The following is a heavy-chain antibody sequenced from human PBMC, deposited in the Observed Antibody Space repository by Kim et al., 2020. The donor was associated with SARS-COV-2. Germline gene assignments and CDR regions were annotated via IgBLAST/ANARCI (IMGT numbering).Heavy chain of an antibody. J-gene: IGHJ4*02. CDR1: GFTFSSYS. CDR3: ARGHWSSSSPREDY. CDR2: ISSSSSYI. Sequence: GGSLRLSCAASGFTFSSYSMNWVRQAPGKGLEWVSSISSSSSYIYYADSVKGRFTISRDNAKNSLYLQMNSLRAEDTAVYYCARGHWSSSSPREDYWGQGTLVTVSS. V-gene: IGHV3-21*01. D-gene: IGHD2-2*01.